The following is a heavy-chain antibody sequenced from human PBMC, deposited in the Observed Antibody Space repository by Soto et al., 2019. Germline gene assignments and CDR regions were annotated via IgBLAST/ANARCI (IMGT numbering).Heavy chain of an antibody. CDR3: AKAPYYYDSSGYYFHALDI. CDR2: ISGSGFST. CDR1: GFTFNSYA. J-gene: IGHJ3*02. Sequence: TGGSLRLSCAASGFTFNSYAMSWVRQTPGRGLEWVSAISGSGFSTYYADSVKGRFTISRDSSKNTLDLQMNSLRAEDTAVYYCAKAPYYYDSSGYYFHALDIWGQGTMVTVSS. V-gene: IGHV3-23*01. D-gene: IGHD3-22*01.